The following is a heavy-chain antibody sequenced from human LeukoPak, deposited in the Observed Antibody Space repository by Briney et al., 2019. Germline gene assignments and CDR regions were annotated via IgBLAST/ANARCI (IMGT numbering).Heavy chain of an antibody. J-gene: IGHJ4*02. CDR2: IYSSGST. D-gene: IGHD3-16*01. V-gene: IGHV4-59*12. CDR3: ARDPSTFHFDY. CDR1: GGSISSYY. Sequence: SETLSLTCTVSGGSISSYYWSWIRQPPGKGLEWIGYIYSSGSTDYNPSLKSRVTISVDTSKSQVSLKLSSVTAADTAIYYCARDPSTFHFDYWGQGALVTVSS.